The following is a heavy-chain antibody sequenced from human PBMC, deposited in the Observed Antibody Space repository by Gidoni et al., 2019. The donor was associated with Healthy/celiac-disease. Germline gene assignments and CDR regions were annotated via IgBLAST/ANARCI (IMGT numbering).Heavy chain of an antibody. J-gene: IGHJ4*02. Sequence: QVELVQSGAEVKKPGASVKVSCKVSGDNLTELSMHWVRQAPGTGLEWMGGFAPEDGETIYAQKFPGRVTMTEDTSTDTAYMELSSLRSEDTAVYYCATDQPFFNWNYGHWGQGTLVTVSS. CDR2: FAPEDGET. CDR3: ATDQPFFNWNYGH. CDR1: GDNLTELS. D-gene: IGHD1-7*01. V-gene: IGHV1-24*01.